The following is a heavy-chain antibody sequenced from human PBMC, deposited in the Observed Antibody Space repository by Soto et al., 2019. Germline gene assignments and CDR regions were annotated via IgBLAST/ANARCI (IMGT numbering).Heavy chain of an antibody. D-gene: IGHD2-15*01. CDR3: ARHTPAISISDH. CDR2: IYYSGST. CDR1: GISISSISYY. J-gene: IGHJ4*02. Sequence: SDTLSLTCTVPGISISSISYYWGWIRQPPGKGLEWIGSIYYSGSTYYNPSLKSRVTISVDTSKNQFSLKLSSVTAADTAVYYCARHTPAISISDHWGQGTLVTVS. V-gene: IGHV4-39*01.